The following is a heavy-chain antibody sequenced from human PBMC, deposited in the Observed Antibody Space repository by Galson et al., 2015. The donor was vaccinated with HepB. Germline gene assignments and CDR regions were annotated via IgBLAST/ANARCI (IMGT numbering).Heavy chain of an antibody. V-gene: IGHV3-11*06. CDR2: ISGTGTYT. Sequence: SLRLSCAASGFTFSDYYMSWIRQAPGKGLEWLSYISGTGTYTSYADSVKGRFTISRDSAKNSLYLQMNSLRAEDTAVYFCARVADSDYGDHAHFDYWGRGILVTVSS. CDR3: ARVADSDYGDHAHFDY. J-gene: IGHJ4*02. D-gene: IGHD4-17*01. CDR1: GFTFSDYY.